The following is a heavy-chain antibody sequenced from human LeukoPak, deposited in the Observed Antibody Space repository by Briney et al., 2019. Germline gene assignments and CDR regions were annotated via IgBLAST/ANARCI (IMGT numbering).Heavy chain of an antibody. V-gene: IGHV3-48*03. CDR1: GFTFSSYE. D-gene: IGHD2-2*01. Sequence: GGSLRLSCAASGFTFSSYETNWVRQAPGKGLEWVSYISSSGSTIYYADSVKGRFTISRDSAKNSLYLQMNSLRAEDTAVYYCAREIVVVPAATGGMDVWGQGTTVTVSS. CDR2: ISSSGSTI. CDR3: AREIVVVPAATGGMDV. J-gene: IGHJ6*02.